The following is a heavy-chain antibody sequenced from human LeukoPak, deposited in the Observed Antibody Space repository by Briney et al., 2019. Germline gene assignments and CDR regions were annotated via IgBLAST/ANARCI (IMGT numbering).Heavy chain of an antibody. Sequence: GGSLRLSSAASGFTFSRYAMSWVRQAPGKGLEWVSAVSGSGGSTYYADSVKGLFTISRDNSKNTLYLQMNSLRAEDTAVYYCAKRMIRGVNHDAFDLWGQGTMVTVSS. J-gene: IGHJ3*01. CDR1: GFTFSRYA. CDR3: AKRMIRGVNHDAFDL. D-gene: IGHD3-10*01. V-gene: IGHV3-23*01. CDR2: VSGSGGST.